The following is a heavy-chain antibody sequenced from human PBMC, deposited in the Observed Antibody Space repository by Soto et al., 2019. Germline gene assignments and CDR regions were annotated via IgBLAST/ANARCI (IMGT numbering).Heavy chain of an antibody. CDR1: GGSFSGYY. CDR3: ARVGPIVVVPAAMRDAFDI. J-gene: IGHJ3*02. D-gene: IGHD2-2*01. Sequence: QVQLQQWGAGLLKPSETLSLTCAVYGGSFSGYYWSWIRQPPGKGLEWIGEINHSGSTNYNPSLKSRLTLSVDTSKNQFSLKLSSVTAADTAVYYCARVGPIVVVPAAMRDAFDIWGQGTMVTVSS. CDR2: INHSGST. V-gene: IGHV4-34*01.